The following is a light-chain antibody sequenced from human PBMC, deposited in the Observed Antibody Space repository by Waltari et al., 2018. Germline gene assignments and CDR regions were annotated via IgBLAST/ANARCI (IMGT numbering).Light chain of an antibody. CDR2: DAS. V-gene: IGKV3-11*01. Sequence: VLTQSPATLSLSPGEKATLSCRASQSVNNYLAWYQEKPGQAPRLLIYDASNRATGIPGRFSGSGSGTDFTRTISSLEPEDFAVYYCQQRSNWPRFTFGPGTRVDIK. CDR1: QSVNNY. J-gene: IGKJ3*01. CDR3: QQRSNWPRFT.